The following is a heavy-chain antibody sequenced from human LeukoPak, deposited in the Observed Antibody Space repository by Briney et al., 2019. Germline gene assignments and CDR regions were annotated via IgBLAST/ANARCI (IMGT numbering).Heavy chain of an antibody. CDR3: AREGFRDSSGWYRGAFDI. D-gene: IGHD6-19*01. CDR2: TYYRSKWYN. J-gene: IGHJ3*02. V-gene: IGHV6-1*01. Sequence: PSQTLSLTCAISGDSVSSKSAAWNWIGQSPSRGLEWLGGTYYRSKWYNDYAVSVRSRITINPDTSKNQFSLQLNSVTPEDTAVYYCAREGFRDSSGWYRGAFDIWGQGTMVTVSS. CDR1: GDSVSSKSAA.